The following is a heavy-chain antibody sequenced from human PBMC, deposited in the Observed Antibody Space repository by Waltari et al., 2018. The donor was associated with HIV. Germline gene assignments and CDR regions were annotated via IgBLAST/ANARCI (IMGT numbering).Heavy chain of an antibody. J-gene: IGHJ4*02. Sequence: EVQLIQSGAVVRKPGDSLKISCKGSGYTFATSWIGWVRQMPGKGLEWVGIMYPIYSVTSYSPSFQGQISISADNSTSNPYLQCSSLNASDTAMYYCARLSNSAYYDFCSYKLDIYYFYSWGQGTLVTVSS. V-gene: IGHV5-51*03. D-gene: IGHD3-3*01. CDR3: ARLSNSAYYDFCSYKLDIYYFYS. CDR1: GYTFATSW. CDR2: MYPIYSVT.